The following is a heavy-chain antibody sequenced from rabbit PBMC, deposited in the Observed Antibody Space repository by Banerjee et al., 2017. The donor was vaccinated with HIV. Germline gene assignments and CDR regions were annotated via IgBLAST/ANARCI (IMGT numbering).Heavy chain of an antibody. CDR1: GLDFSSSDW. J-gene: IGHJ4*01. D-gene: IGHD4-1*01. Sequence: QEQLEESGGDLVKPGASLTLTCTASGLDFSSSDWICWVRQAPGKGLEWIASIYTASSGSTYYASWAKGPFTISKTSSTTVTLQMTSLTAADTATYFCARDLAGVIGWNFGLWGPGTLVTVS. CDR3: ARDLAGVIGWNFGL. V-gene: IGHV1S45*01. CDR2: IYTASSGST.